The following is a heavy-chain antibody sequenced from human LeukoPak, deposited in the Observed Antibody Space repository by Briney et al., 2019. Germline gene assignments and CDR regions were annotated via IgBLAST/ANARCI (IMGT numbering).Heavy chain of an antibody. V-gene: IGHV1-2*02. CDR2: INPNSGGT. CDR1: GYTFTGYY. CDR3: ARGQRITMIVVAREAFDI. D-gene: IGHD3-22*01. Sequence: ASVKVSCKASGYTFTGYYMHWVRQAPGQGLEWMGWINPNSGGTNYAQKFQGGVTMTRDTSISTAYMELSRLRSDDTAVYYCARGQRITMIVVAREAFDIWGQGTMVTVSS. J-gene: IGHJ3*02.